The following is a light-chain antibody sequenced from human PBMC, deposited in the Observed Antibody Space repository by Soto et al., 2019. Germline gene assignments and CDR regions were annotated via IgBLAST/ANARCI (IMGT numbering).Light chain of an antibody. J-gene: IGLJ2*01. CDR1: SSDIGGYDH. Sequence: QSALTQPPSASGSPGQSVTISCTGTSSDIGGYDHVSWYQQHPGKAPKLIIFDVNKWPSGVPDRFSGAKSGNAASLTVSGLQTEDEADYYCSSYAGGNKYVLFGGGTKLTVL. CDR2: DVN. V-gene: IGLV2-8*01. CDR3: SSYAGGNKYVL.